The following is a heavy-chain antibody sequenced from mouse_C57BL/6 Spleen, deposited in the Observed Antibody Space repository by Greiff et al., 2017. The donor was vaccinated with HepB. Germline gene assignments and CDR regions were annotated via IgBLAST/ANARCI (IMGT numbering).Heavy chain of an antibody. CDR1: GFNIKDYY. CDR2: IDPEDGDT. V-gene: IGHV14-1*01. D-gene: IGHD1-1*01. CDR3: TTRYYYGSSPWFAY. J-gene: IGHJ3*01. Sequence: VQLQQSGAELVRPGASVKLSCTASGFNIKDYYMHWVKQRPEQGLEWIGRIDPEDGDTEYAPKFQGKATMTADTSSNTAYLQLSSLTSEDTAVYYCTTRYYYGSSPWFAYWGQGTLVTVSA.